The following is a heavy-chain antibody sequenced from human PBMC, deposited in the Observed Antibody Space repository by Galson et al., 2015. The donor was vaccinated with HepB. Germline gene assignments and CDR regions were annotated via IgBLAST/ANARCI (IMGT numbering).Heavy chain of an antibody. D-gene: IGHD3-9*01. V-gene: IGHV3-7*01. CDR2: IKEDGSEK. J-gene: IGHJ4*02. CDR3: VRSVLTGFDY. CDR1: GFTFSIYW. Sequence: SLRLSCAASGFTFSIYWMTWVRQAPGKGLEWVANIKEDGSEKNYVDSVKGRFLISRENAKNSLYLQMNSLRGEDTALYYCVRSVLTGFDYWGQGTPVAVSS.